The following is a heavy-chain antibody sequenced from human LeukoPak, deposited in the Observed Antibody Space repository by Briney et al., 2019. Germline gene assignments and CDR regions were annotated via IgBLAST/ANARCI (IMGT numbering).Heavy chain of an antibody. CDR3: ATHDSSGYSSFDY. J-gene: IGHJ4*02. D-gene: IGHD3-22*01. CDR2: ISAYNGNT. Sequence: ASVKVSCKASGYTFTSYAMNWVRQAPGQGLEWMGWISAYNGNTNYAQKLQGRVTMTTDTSTSTAYMELRSLRSDDTAVYYCATHDSSGYSSFDYWGQGTLVTVSS. CDR1: GYTFTSYA. V-gene: IGHV1-18*01.